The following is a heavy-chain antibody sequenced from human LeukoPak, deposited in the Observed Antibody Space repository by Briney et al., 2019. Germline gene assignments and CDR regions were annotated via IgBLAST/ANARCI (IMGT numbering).Heavy chain of an antibody. CDR2: MNPNSGNT. CDR1: GSTFTSYD. V-gene: IGHV1-8*01. J-gene: IGHJ6*03. D-gene: IGHD3-10*01. Sequence: ASVKVSCTASGSTFTSYDINMVRQAPGPGMEWVGGMNPNSGNTGYAQKSQGRVTMTRSTSKSKDSMELSSFRSEDTGLYYFANGITMVRGAGYMDVWGKGTTVTVSS. CDR3: ANGITMVRGAGYMDV.